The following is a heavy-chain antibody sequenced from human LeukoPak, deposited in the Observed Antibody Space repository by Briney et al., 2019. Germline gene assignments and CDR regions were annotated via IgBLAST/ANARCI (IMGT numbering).Heavy chain of an antibody. CDR1: GFTFSSHA. J-gene: IGHJ4*02. V-gene: IGHV3-23*01. CDR3: AKDGRDSSGWYRNYYDY. D-gene: IGHD6-19*01. Sequence: PGGSLRLSCAASGFTFSSHAMSWVRQAPGKGLEWVSVISAGGSGTYYADSVKGRFTISRDNSKSTLYLQMNSLRAEDTAVYYCAKDGRDSSGWYRNYYDYWGQGTLVTVSS. CDR2: ISAGGSGT.